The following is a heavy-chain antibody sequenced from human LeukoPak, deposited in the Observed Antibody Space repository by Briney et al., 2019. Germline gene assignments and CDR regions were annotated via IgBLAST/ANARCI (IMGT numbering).Heavy chain of an antibody. J-gene: IGHJ6*03. D-gene: IGHD3-10*01. CDR1: GGPISSYY. Sequence: SETLSLTCTVSGGPISSYYWSWVRQPAGKGLEWIGRIYTSGTTNYNPPLRSRVTLSVDTSKNQVFLNLSSVTAADTAVYFCARDYYSSGRLSYMDVWGTGTTVTVSS. V-gene: IGHV4-4*07. CDR2: IYTSGTT. CDR3: ARDYYSSGRLSYMDV.